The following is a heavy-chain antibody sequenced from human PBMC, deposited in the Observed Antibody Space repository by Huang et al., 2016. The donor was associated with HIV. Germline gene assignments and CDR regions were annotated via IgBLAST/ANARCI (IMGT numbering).Heavy chain of an antibody. Sequence: QQQLQQWGAGLLKPSETLSLTCAVYGGSFTNYYWGWIRQPPGKGLEWIGAINNGGSTQYIPSLKSRGTYSWDTSKNQVSLKLTSVSAADTAVYYWVRGPRYVSADWYARLRNYWFFDLWGRGSLVSVSS. J-gene: IGHJ2*01. CDR3: VRGPRYVSADWYARLRNYWFFDL. CDR1: GGSFTNYY. V-gene: IGHV4-34*01. D-gene: IGHD3-9*01. CDR2: INNGGST.